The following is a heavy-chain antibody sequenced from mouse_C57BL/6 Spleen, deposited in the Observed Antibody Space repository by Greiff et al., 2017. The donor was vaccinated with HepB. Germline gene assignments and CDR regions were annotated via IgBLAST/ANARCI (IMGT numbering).Heavy chain of an antibody. CDR1: GFNIKDDY. J-gene: IGHJ3*01. Sequence: EVQLQQSGAELVRPGASVKLSCTASGFNIKDDYMHWVMQRPEQGLEWIGWIDPENGDTEYASKFQGKATITADTSSNTAYLQLSSLTSEDTAVYYCTTCDGYYSFAYWGQGTLVTVSA. D-gene: IGHD2-3*01. V-gene: IGHV14-4*01. CDR3: TTCDGYYSFAY. CDR2: IDPENGDT.